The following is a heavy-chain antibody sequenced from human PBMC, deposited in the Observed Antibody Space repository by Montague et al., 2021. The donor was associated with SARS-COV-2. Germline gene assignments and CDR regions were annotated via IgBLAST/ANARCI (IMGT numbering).Heavy chain of an antibody. CDR2: ISYDGSNK. Sequence: RRLSCAASGFPFSDYAIYWVRQAPGKGLEWVALISYDGSNKYYADSVKGRFAIPRDNSKNTLYLQMNSLRAEDTAVYFCARDRLKWGMITFGGNDYWGQGTLVTVSS. D-gene: IGHD3-16*01. CDR3: ARDRLKWGMITFGGNDY. V-gene: IGHV3-30*09. J-gene: IGHJ4*02. CDR1: GFPFSDYA.